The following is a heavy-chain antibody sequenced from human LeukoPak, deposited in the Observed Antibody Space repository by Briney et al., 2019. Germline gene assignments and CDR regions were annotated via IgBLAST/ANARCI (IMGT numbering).Heavy chain of an antibody. CDR1: GGSISSYY. J-gene: IGHJ4*02. Sequence: SETLYLTCTVSGGSISSYYWSWIRQPPGKGLEWIGYIYYSGSTNYNPSLKSRVTISVDTSKNQFSLKLSSVTAADTAVYYCARHADGYNVDYWGQGTLVTVSS. CDR3: ARHADGYNVDY. V-gene: IGHV4-59*08. D-gene: IGHD5-24*01. CDR2: IYYSGST.